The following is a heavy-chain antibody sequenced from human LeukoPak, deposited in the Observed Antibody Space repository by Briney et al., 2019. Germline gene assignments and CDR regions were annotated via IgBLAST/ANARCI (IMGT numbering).Heavy chain of an antibody. CDR3: ASDSSSWYEGVY. V-gene: IGHV3-23*01. CDR2: ISPSGDST. Sequence: PGGSLRLSCAASAFTFSSYGMNWVRQAPGKGLEWVSAISPSGDSTSYADSVKGRFTISRDSSKNTLYLQMNSLRAEDTAVYYCASDSSSWYEGVYWGQGTLVTVSS. D-gene: IGHD6-13*01. CDR1: AFTFSSYG. J-gene: IGHJ4*02.